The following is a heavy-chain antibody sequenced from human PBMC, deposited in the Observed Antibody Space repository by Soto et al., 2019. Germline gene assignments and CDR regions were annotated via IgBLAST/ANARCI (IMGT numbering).Heavy chain of an antibody. CDR3: ARDREVVTAILGY. CDR1: GFTFSSCW. V-gene: IGHV3-74*01. D-gene: IGHD2-21*02. Sequence: EVQLVESGGGLVQPGGSLRLSCAASGFTFSSCWVHWVRQAPGKGLVWVSRSNSDGSSTSYADSVKGRFTISRDNAKNTLLLQMNSLRVAETAVYYCARDREVVTAILGYWGQGTLVTVSS. J-gene: IGHJ4*02. CDR2: SNSDGSST.